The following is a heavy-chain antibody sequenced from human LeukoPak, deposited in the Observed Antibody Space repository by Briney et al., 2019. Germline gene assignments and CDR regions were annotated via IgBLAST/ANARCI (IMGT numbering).Heavy chain of an antibody. CDR2: IYSGGAT. CDR1: GITVNTNY. Sequence: PGGSLRLSCAASGITVNTNYMSWVRQAPGKGLEWVSIIYSGGATFYADSVKGRFTISRETSKNTLWLQMNSLRAEDTAVYYCARDGLACSSTSCYPKSLDYWGQGTLVTVSS. J-gene: IGHJ4*02. D-gene: IGHD2-2*01. CDR3: ARDGLACSSTSCYPKSLDY. V-gene: IGHV3-66*01.